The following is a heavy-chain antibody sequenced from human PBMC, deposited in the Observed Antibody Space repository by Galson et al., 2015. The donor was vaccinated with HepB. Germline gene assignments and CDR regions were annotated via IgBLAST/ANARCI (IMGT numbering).Heavy chain of an antibody. D-gene: IGHD6-19*01. V-gene: IGHV3-66*02. J-gene: IGHJ5*02. CDR2: IYSGGST. Sequence: SLRLSCAASGFTVSSNYMSWVRQAPGKGLEWVSVIYSGGSTYYADSVKGRFTISRDNSKNTLYLQMNSLRAEDTAVYYCARVSPNSGWGNWFDPWGQGTLVTVSS. CDR1: GFTVSSNY. CDR3: ARVSPNSGWGNWFDP.